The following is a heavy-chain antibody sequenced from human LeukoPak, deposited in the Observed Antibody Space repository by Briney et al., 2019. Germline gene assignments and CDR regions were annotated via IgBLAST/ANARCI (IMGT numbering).Heavy chain of an antibody. CDR2: INHSGST. Sequence: SETLSLTCAVYGGFFSGYYWSWIRQPPGKGLEWVGEINHSGSTNYKQSLKRRVTISGDKSKNQFSLKLSSVTAADTAVYYCATGRRYQLPRIFDYLGQGTLVTVSS. CDR3: ATGRRYQLPRIFDY. D-gene: IGHD2-2*01. V-gene: IGHV4-34*01. J-gene: IGHJ4*02. CDR1: GGFFSGYY.